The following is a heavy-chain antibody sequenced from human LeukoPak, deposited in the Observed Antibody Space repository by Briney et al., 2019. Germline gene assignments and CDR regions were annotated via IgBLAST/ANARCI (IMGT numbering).Heavy chain of an antibody. Sequence: ASVKDSCKASGYTFTSYAFHWVRQAPGQRLEWLGWIHAGNGDTKHSQKFQDRLTITRDTSASTAYMELSSLRSEDTAVYYCARDLYHDFWSGGIWGQGTTVTVSS. V-gene: IGHV1-3*01. CDR1: GYTFTSYA. D-gene: IGHD3-3*01. CDR2: IHAGNGDT. CDR3: ARDLYHDFWSGGI. J-gene: IGHJ6*02.